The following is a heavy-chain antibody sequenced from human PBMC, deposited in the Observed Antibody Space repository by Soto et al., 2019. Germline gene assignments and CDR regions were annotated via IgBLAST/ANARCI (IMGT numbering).Heavy chain of an antibody. CDR3: ARDPNSSWWLLDYYYYGMDV. J-gene: IGHJ6*02. V-gene: IGHV3-30-3*01. CDR1: GFTFSSYA. D-gene: IGHD6-13*01. Sequence: PGGSLRLSCAASGFTFSSYAMHWVRQAPGKGLEWVAVISYDGSNKYYADSVKGRFTISRDNSKNTLYLQMNSLRAEDTAVYYCARDPNSSWWLLDYYYYGMDVWGQGTTVTVSS. CDR2: ISYDGSNK.